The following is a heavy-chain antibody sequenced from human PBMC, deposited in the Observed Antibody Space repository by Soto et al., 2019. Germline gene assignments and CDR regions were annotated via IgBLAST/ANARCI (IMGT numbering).Heavy chain of an antibody. Sequence: LRLSCAVSGFNVMSYWMSWVRQAPGKGLEWVASIKDDGSEIYYLQSVRGRFTISRDSAGNALHLAMNYLSAEDTGVYFCARDIGFDYVNWGQGTLVTVSS. J-gene: IGHJ4*02. CDR1: GFNVMSYW. CDR3: ARDIGFDYVN. CDR2: IKDDGSEI. D-gene: IGHD3-16*01. V-gene: IGHV3-7*01.